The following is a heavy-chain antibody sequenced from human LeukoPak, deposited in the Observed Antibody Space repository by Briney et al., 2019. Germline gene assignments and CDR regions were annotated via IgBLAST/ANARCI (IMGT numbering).Heavy chain of an antibody. CDR3: ARRFGSSGYYYVGLDY. V-gene: IGHV3-21*01. J-gene: IGHJ4*02. D-gene: IGHD3-22*01. CDR2: ISSSSSYI. Sequence: GGSLRLSCTVSGFTVSSNSMSWVRQAPGKGLEWVSSISSSSSYIYYADSVKGRFTISRDNAKNSLYLQMNSLRAEDTAVYYCARRFGSSGYYYVGLDYWGQGTLVTVSS. CDR1: GFTVSSNS.